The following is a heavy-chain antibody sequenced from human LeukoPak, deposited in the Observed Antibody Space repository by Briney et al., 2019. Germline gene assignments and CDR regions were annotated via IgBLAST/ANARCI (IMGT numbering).Heavy chain of an antibody. CDR3: ATESTIFGVVSFDY. CDR1: GFTLSIAW. J-gene: IGHJ4*02. V-gene: IGHV3-15*01. D-gene: IGHD3-3*01. Sequence: PRGSLRLSCAASGFTLSIAWMSWVRPAPGKGLEWVGRIKTKTEGGTTDYAAPVKGRFTISRDESKTTLYLQMNTLKTEDTAVYYCATESTIFGVVSFDYWGQGTLVTVSS. CDR2: IKTKTEGGTT.